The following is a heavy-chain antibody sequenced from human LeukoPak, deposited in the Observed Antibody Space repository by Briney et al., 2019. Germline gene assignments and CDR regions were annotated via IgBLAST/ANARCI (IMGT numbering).Heavy chain of an antibody. CDR2: ISSSSSYI. V-gene: IGHV3-21*01. CDR3: ARDIRDSSGWTSFDY. Sequence: GGSLRLSCAASGFTFSSYSMNWVRQAPGKGLEWVSSISSSSSYIYYADSVKGRFTISRDNAKNSLYLQMSSLRAEDTAVYYCARDIRDSSGWTSFDYWGQGTLVTVSS. J-gene: IGHJ4*02. D-gene: IGHD6-19*01. CDR1: GFTFSSYS.